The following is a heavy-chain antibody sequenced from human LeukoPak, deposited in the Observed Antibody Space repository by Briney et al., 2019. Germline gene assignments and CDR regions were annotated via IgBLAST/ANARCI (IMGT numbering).Heavy chain of an antibody. V-gene: IGHV1-2*02. CDR3: ARGSSSWYGEVYYYYMDV. D-gene: IGHD6-13*01. CDR2: INPNSGGT. CDR1: GYTFTGYN. J-gene: IGHJ6*03. Sequence: ASVKVSCKASGYTFTGYNMHWVRQAPGQGLEWMGWINPNSGGTNYAQKFQGRVTMTRDTSISTAYMELSRLRSDDTAVYYCARGSSSWYGEVYYYYMDVWGKGTTVTVSS.